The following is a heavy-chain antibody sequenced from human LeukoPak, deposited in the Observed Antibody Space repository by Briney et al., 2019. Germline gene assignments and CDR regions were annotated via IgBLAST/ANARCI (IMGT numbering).Heavy chain of an antibody. CDR1: GLIFSDYY. V-gene: IGHV3-11*04. D-gene: IGHD3-10*01. J-gene: IGHJ3*02. CDR2: ISSSGSTI. CDR3: AREGPVRAGGAGAFDI. Sequence: GGSLRLSCVASGLIFSDYYMSWIRQAPGKGLEWVSYISSSGSTIYYADSVKGRFTISRDNAKNSLYLQMNSLRAEDTAVYYCAREGPVRAGGAGAFDIWGQGTMVTVSS.